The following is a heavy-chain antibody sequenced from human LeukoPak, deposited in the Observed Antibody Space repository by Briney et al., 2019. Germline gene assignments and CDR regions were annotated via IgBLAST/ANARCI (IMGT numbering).Heavy chain of an antibody. CDR2: INHSGST. CDR3: ARGTSTFGNSRIFFY. CDR1: GGSFSGYY. V-gene: IGHV4-34*01. J-gene: IGHJ4*02. Sequence: SKTLSLTRAVYGGSFSGYYWSWIRQPPGKGLEWIGEINHSGSTNYNPSLKSRVTISVDTSKNQFSLKLSSVTAADTAVYYCARGTSTFGNSRIFFYWGQGTLVTVSS. D-gene: IGHD3-10*02.